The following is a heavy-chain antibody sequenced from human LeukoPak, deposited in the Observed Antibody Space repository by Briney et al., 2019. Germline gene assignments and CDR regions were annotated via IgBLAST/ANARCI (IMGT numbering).Heavy chain of an antibody. CDR1: TFTFSNYE. Sequence: QPGGSLRLSCAASTFTFSNYEMNWVRQAPGKGLEWISYISRSGSTIYYADSVKGRFTISRDNAKNSLYLQMNSLRAEDTAVYYCANGYDLPYWGQGTLVTVSS. CDR3: ANGYDLPY. D-gene: IGHD5-12*01. CDR2: ISRSGSTI. J-gene: IGHJ4*02. V-gene: IGHV3-48*03.